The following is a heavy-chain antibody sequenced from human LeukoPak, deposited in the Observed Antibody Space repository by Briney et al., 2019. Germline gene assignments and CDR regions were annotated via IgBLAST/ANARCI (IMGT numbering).Heavy chain of an antibody. V-gene: IGHV3-23*01. J-gene: IGHJ4*02. CDR1: GFTFSSYA. CDR2: VSGSGGYT. Sequence: GGSLRLSCAASGFTFSSYAMSWVRQAPGKGLEWVSSVSGSGGYTYYAGSVKGRFTISRDNSKNTLYLQMNSLRAEDTAVYYCARDRPNYYDSSGHYYRRNGDYWGQGTLVTVSS. D-gene: IGHD3-22*01. CDR3: ARDRPNYYDSSGHYYRRNGDY.